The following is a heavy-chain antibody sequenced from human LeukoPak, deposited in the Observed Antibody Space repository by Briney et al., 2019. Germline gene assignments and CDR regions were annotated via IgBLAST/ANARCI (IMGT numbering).Heavy chain of an antibody. D-gene: IGHD1-26*01. CDR1: GGTFSSYA. CDR3: ARAGSGSYNDAFDI. V-gene: IGHV1-69*05. J-gene: IGHJ3*02. Sequence: ASVKVSCKASGGTFSSYAIGWVRQAPGQGLEWMGGIIPIFGTANYAQKFQGRVTITTDESTSTAYMELSSLRSEDTAVYYCARAGSGSYNDAFDIWGQGTMVTVSS. CDR2: IIPIFGTA.